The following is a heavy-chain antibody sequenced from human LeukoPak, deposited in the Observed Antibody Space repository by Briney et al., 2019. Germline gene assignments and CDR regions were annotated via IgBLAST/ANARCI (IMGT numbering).Heavy chain of an antibody. CDR2: IYTSGST. CDR1: GGSISSYY. Sequence: SETLSPTCTVSGGSISSYYWSWIRQPAGKGLEWIGRIYTSGSTNYNPSLKSRVTMSVDTSKNQFSLKLSSVTAADTAVYYCARDGYSSSWKAFDIWGQGTMVTVSS. CDR3: ARDGYSSSWKAFDI. D-gene: IGHD6-13*01. V-gene: IGHV4-4*07. J-gene: IGHJ3*02.